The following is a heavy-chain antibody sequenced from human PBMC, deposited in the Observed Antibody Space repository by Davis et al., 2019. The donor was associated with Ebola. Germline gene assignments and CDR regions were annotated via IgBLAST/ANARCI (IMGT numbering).Heavy chain of an antibody. CDR1: GFTVSSNY. CDR3: ARDEATPDY. CDR2: IYSGGST. Sequence: GESLKISCAASGFTVSSNYMSWVRQAPGKGLEWVSVIYSGGSTYYADSVKGRFTITRDNAKNSLYLQMNSLRAEDTAVYYCARDEATPDYWGQGTLVTVSS. J-gene: IGHJ4*02. D-gene: IGHD1-26*01. V-gene: IGHV3-53*01.